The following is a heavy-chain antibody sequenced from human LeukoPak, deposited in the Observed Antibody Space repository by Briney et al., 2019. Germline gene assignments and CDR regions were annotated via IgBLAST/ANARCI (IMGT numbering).Heavy chain of an antibody. CDR3: ASNRGSDY. CDR1: GFTFSNYA. CDR2: ISYDGSKN. Sequence: GGSLRLSCAASGFTFSNYAMHWVRQAPGKGLEWVSSISYDGSKNYYTDSVKGRFSISRDNSKSTLYLQMDSLRAEDTAVYYCASNRGSDYWGQGTLVTVSS. J-gene: IGHJ4*02. D-gene: IGHD1-14*01. V-gene: IGHV3-30*10.